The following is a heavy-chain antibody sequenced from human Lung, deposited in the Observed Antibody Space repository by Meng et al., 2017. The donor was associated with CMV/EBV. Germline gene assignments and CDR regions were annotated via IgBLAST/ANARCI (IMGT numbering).Heavy chain of an antibody. CDR1: LGSINGYY. J-gene: IGHJ4*02. V-gene: IGHV4-59*01. CDR3: ARGSYLAVEG. Sequence: PLLESGPGLRNPSWTLSPTCTVSLGSINGYYWSWIRQPPGQGLEWLGYFYYRGNSNYNPSLKSRVTISVDTSKNLFSLNLTSVTAADAALYYCARGSYLAVEGWGLGTLVTVSS. CDR2: FYYRGNS. D-gene: IGHD2-21*01.